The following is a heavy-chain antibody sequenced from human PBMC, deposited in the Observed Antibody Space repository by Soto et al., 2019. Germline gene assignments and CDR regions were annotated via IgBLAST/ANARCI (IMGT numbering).Heavy chain of an antibody. CDR3: ARDRSYYYDSSGYPFDF. CDR1: GYTFDIYG. J-gene: IGHJ4*02. CDR2: ISADNGDT. V-gene: IGHV1-18*01. Sequence: GASVKVSCKASGYTFDIYGISWVRQVPGKGPEWMGWISADNGDTKYAQRMQGGVTMTTDTATSTAYMELRSLRSDDTAVYYCARDRSYYYDSSGYPFDFWGQGSLVTVSS. D-gene: IGHD3-22*01.